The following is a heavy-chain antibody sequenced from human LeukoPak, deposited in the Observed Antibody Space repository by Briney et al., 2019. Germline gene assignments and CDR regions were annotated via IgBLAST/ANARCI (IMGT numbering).Heavy chain of an antibody. D-gene: IGHD1-7*01. Sequence: SETLSLTCTVSGGSISSSSYYWGWIRQPPGKGLEWIGSIYYSGSTYYNPSLKSRVTISVDTSKNQFSLKLSSVTAADTAVYYCARHFLGIGTETTGDEAFDIWGKGAMVTVSS. J-gene: IGHJ3*02. CDR1: GGSISSSSYY. CDR3: ARHFLGIGTETTGDEAFDI. CDR2: IYYSGST. V-gene: IGHV4-39*01.